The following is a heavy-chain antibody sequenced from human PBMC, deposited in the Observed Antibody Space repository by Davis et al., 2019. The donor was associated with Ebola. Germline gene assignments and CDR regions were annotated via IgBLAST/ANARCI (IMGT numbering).Heavy chain of an antibody. D-gene: IGHD3-16*01. J-gene: IGHJ4*02. Sequence: GESLKISCAASGFTFSNYWMFLVRQTPGKGLVWVSRINSDGSDTNYADSVRGRFTISRDNAKNTLYLQMNSLRPEDTALYYCAKPYLYGVDYWGQGTLVTVSS. CDR3: AKPYLYGVDY. CDR1: GFTFSNYW. V-gene: IGHV3-74*01. CDR2: INSDGSDT.